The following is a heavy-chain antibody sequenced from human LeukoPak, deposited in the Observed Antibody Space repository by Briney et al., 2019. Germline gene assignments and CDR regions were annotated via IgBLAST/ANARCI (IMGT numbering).Heavy chain of an antibody. Sequence: PSETLSLTCTVSGGSISSYYWSWIRQPPGKGLEWMGYIYYSGSTNYNPSLKSRVTISVDTSKNQFSLKLSSVTAADTAVYYCARQGEQLGDFDYWGQGTLVTVSS. D-gene: IGHD6-6*01. CDR2: IYYSGST. CDR3: ARQGEQLGDFDY. V-gene: IGHV4-59*08. CDR1: GGSISSYY. J-gene: IGHJ4*02.